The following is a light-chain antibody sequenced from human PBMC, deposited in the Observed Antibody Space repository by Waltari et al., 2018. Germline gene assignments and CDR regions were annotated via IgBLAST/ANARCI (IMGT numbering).Light chain of an antibody. Sequence: EIVLTQSPGTLSLSPGDRATLSCRASQSVSRTLAWYQQKPGQAPSLLISGASIRATGIPDRFSGSGSVTDFSLTISRLEPEDFAVYYCQHYVTLPVTFGQGTKVEIK. CDR1: QSVSRT. CDR2: GAS. J-gene: IGKJ1*01. CDR3: QHYVTLPVT. V-gene: IGKV3-20*01.